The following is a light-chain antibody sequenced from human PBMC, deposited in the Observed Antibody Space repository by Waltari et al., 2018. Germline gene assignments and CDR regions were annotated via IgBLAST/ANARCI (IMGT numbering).Light chain of an antibody. CDR1: QCINNY. V-gene: IGKV1-9*01. J-gene: IGKJ1*01. CDR3: QQLNSYQWT. CDR2: AAS. Sequence: IQLTQSPSSLSASVGDRVTIPCRASQCINNYLAWYQQKPGKAPKLLIYAASTLQSGVPSRVSGSGSGTDFTLTISSLQPEDFESYYCQQLNSYQWTFGQGTKVEVK.